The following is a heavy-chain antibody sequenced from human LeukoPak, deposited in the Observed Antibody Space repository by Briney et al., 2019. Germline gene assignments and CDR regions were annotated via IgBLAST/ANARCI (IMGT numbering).Heavy chain of an antibody. CDR1: GYTFTNYG. CDR2: ISAYNGNT. CDR3: ARDRELYCRSTSCYIDY. Sequence: ASVKVSCKASGYTFTNYGISWVRQAPGQGLQWMGWISAYNGNTNYAQKLQGRVTMTTDTSTTTAYMELRSLRSDDTAVYYCARDRELYCRSTSCYIDYWGQGTLVTVSS. V-gene: IGHV1-18*01. J-gene: IGHJ4*02. D-gene: IGHD2-2*02.